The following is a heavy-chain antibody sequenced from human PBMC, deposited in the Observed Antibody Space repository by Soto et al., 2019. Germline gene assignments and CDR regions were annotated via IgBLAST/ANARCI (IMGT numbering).Heavy chain of an antibody. CDR2: IYWDDDT. J-gene: IGHJ3*01. V-gene: IGHV2-5*02. CDR1: GFSFSADGVG. D-gene: IGHD2-2*01. Sequence: QITLKESGPTLGKPTQTLTLTCIFSGFSFSADGVGVGWIRQPPGKALEWLALIYWDDDTRYSPSLQSRLTIPKDTSKKQVVLTRNNMDSVDTGTYYCAHAFGGTSWPNDPFDVWGQGTVVTVSS. CDR3: AHAFGGTSWPNDPFDV.